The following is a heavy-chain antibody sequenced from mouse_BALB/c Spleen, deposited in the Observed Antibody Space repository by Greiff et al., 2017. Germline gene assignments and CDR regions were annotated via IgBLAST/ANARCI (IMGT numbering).Heavy chain of an antibody. D-gene: IGHD1-1*01. CDR2: IDPENGDT. J-gene: IGHJ4*01. Sequence: EVQLQQSGAELVRSGASVKLSCTASGFNIKDYYMHWVKQRPEQGLEWIGWIDPENGDTEYAPKFQGKATMTADTSSNTAYLQLSSLTSEVTAVYYCNDYYGAMDYWGQGTSVTVSS. CDR1: GFNIKDYY. CDR3: NDYYGAMDY. V-gene: IGHV14-4*02.